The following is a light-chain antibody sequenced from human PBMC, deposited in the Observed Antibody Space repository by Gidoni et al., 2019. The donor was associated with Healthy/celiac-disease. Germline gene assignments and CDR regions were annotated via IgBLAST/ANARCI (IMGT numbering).Light chain of an antibody. V-gene: IGKV1-5*01. J-gene: IGKJ1*01. Sequence: DIQMTQSPSTLSASVGDRVTITCRASQSISSWLALYQQKPGKAPKLLIYDASSLESGVPSRFSGSGSGTEFTLTISSLQPDDFATSYCQQYNSYSPSWTFXQXTKVEIK. CDR3: QQYNSYSPSWT. CDR2: DAS. CDR1: QSISSW.